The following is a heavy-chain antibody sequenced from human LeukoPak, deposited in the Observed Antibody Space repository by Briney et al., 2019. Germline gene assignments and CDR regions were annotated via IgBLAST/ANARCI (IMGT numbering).Heavy chain of an antibody. J-gene: IGHJ6*03. CDR3: ARDRGYSYYYYYMDV. CDR1: GGSFSGYY. D-gene: IGHD2-15*01. V-gene: IGHV4-34*01. Sequence: SETLSLTCAVYGGSFSGYYWSWIRQPPGKGLEWIGEINHSGSTNYNPSLKSRVTISVDTSKNQFSLKLSSVTAADTAVYYCARDRGYSYYYYYMDVWGKGTTVTISS. CDR2: INHSGST.